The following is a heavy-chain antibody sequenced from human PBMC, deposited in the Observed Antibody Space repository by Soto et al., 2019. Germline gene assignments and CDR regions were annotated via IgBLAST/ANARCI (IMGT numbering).Heavy chain of an antibody. D-gene: IGHD3-9*01. CDR1: GYTFTSYD. J-gene: IGHJ4*02. CDR3: ARGDNLLRYFF. Sequence: GASVKGSCKASGYTFTSYDINWLRQATGQGLEWMGWMNPNSGNTGYAQKFQGRVTMTRNPSISTAYMELSSLRSEDTAVYYCARGDNLLRYFFWGQGTLVTVSS. CDR2: MNPNSGNT. V-gene: IGHV1-8*01.